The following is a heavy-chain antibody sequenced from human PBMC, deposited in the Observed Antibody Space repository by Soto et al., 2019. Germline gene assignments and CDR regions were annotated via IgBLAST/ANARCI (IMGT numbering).Heavy chain of an antibody. Sequence: GGSLRLSCAASGFTFSSYGMHWVRQAPGKGLEWVAVIWYDGSNKYYADSVKGRFTISRDNSKNTLYLQMNSLRAEDTAVYYCARDWQHYDFWSGYYGNWFDPWGQGTLVTVSS. J-gene: IGHJ5*02. V-gene: IGHV3-33*01. CDR1: GFTFSSYG. D-gene: IGHD3-3*01. CDR3: ARDWQHYDFWSGYYGNWFDP. CDR2: IWYDGSNK.